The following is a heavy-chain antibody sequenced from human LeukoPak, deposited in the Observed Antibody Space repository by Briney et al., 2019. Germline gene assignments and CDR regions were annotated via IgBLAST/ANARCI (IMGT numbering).Heavy chain of an antibody. J-gene: IGHJ6*03. CDR3: ARVAYTAMVTSYYYYMDV. CDR1: GFTFSSYS. V-gene: IGHV3-48*01. CDR2: IGSSSSTI. D-gene: IGHD5-18*01. Sequence: PGGSLRLSCAASGFTFSSYSMNWVRQAPGKGLEWVSYIGSSSSTIYYADSVKGRFTISRDNAKNSLYLQMNSLRAEDTAVYYCARVAYTAMVTSYYYYMDVWGKGTTVTVSS.